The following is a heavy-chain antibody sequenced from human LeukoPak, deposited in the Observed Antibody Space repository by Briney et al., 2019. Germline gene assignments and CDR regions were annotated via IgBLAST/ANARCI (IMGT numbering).Heavy chain of an antibody. Sequence: SQTLSLTCAVSGVSISSGGYSWSWLRPPPGKGLEWICYIYHSGSTYYNPSLKSRLTISVDRSKNQFSLKLSSVTAADTAVYYCAREKGTITMVRGNWFDPWGQGTLVTVSS. CDR3: AREKGTITMVRGNWFDP. V-gene: IGHV4-30-2*01. CDR1: GVSISSGGYS. J-gene: IGHJ5*02. CDR2: IYHSGST. D-gene: IGHD3-10*01.